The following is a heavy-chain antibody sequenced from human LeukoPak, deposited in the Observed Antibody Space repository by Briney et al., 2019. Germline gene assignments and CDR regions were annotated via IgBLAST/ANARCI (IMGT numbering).Heavy chain of an antibody. J-gene: IGHJ4*02. Sequence: GASVKVSCKASGGTFSSYAISWVRQAPGHGLEWMGGIIPIFGTANYAQKFQGRVTITADESTSTAYMELSSLRSEDTAVYYCARDLHSSSWYTEVCWGQGTLVTVSS. CDR1: GGTFSSYA. V-gene: IGHV1-69*13. CDR3: ARDLHSSSWYTEVC. D-gene: IGHD6-13*01. CDR2: IIPIFGTA.